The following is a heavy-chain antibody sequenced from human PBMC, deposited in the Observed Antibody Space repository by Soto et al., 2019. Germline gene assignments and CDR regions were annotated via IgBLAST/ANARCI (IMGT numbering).Heavy chain of an antibody. CDR1: GFTFSSYS. D-gene: IGHD3-22*01. Sequence: PAWSLRLCCAACGFTFSSYSMNWVRQAPGKGLEWVSYISSSSYTIYHADSVKGRFTISRDNAKNSLDLQMNSLRDEDTAVYYCARSYYYDGTAYYYDYWGQGALVTVSS. V-gene: IGHV3-48*02. CDR2: ISSSSYTI. J-gene: IGHJ4*02. CDR3: ARSYYYDGTAYYYDY.